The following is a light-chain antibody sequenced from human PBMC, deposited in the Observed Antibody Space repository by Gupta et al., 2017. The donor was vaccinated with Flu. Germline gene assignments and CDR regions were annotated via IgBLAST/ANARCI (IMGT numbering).Light chain of an antibody. CDR3: QQYNRYPFT. CDR2: AAS. CDR1: QGISSY. J-gene: IGKJ5*01. V-gene: IGKV1-16*02. Sequence: PSSLSASVGDRVTSTCRASQGISSYLAGVQQKPGKAPKPLIDAASSVQGGVPSKCSGSGSGTDFTLTSSSLQPDDFATYCCQQYNRYPFTFGQGTRLEIK.